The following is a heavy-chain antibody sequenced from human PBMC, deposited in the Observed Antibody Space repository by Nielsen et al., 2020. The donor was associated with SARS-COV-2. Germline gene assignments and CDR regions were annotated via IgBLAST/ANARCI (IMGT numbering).Heavy chain of an antibody. V-gene: IGHV3-74*01. CDR1: GFSFSSYW. CDR2: INNEGRGT. J-gene: IGHJ4*02. Sequence: GESLKISCAASGFSFSSYWMHWVRQGPGKGLVWVADINNEGRGTGYADFAKGRFTISRDNAKNTLYLQMNSLRAEDTGLYYCARGSGHVDYWGRGTLVTVSS. CDR3: ARGSGHVDY.